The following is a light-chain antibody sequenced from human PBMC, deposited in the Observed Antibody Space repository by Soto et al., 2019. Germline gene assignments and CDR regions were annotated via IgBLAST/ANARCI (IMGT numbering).Light chain of an antibody. CDR3: SSYAGSNVYV. CDR2: EVS. CDR1: SSDVGGYNY. V-gene: IGLV2-8*01. Sequence: QSVLTQPPSASGSPGQSVTISCTGTSSDVGGYNYVSWYQQHPGKATKLMIYEVSKRPSGVPDRFSGSKSGNTASLTVSGLQAEDEADYYCSSYAGSNVYVCGTGTQLTVL. J-gene: IGLJ1*01.